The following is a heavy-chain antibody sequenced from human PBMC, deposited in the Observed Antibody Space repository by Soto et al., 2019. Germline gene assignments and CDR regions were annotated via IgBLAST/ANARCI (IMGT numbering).Heavy chain of an antibody. CDR2: MDPKSGNT. Sequence: ASVKVSCRASGYTFTNYDINWVRQAPGQGLEWMGWMDPKSGNTDYAQKFQGRVTITRNTSISTAYLDLSSLSAEDTAVYFCARGPGWRDYCGQGTLVTVCS. CDR3: ARGPGWRDY. CDR1: GYTFTNYD. J-gene: IGHJ4*02. V-gene: IGHV1-8*01.